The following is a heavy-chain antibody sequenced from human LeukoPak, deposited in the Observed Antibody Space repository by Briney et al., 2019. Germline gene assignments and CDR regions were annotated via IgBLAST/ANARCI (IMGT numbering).Heavy chain of an antibody. D-gene: IGHD1-7*01. CDR1: GGSISSSSYY. V-gene: IGHV4-39*07. J-gene: IGHJ4*02. CDR3: ARGIGTTNFDS. Sequence: PSETLSLTCTVSGGSISSSSYYWGWIRQPPGKGLEWIGSIYYSGSTYYNPSLKSRVTMSVDTSKNQVSLILSSVTAADTAVYFCARGIGTTNFDSWGQGTLVTVSS. CDR2: IYYSGST.